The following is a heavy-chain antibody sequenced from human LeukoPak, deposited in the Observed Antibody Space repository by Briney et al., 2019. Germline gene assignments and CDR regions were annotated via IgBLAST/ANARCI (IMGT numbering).Heavy chain of an antibody. V-gene: IGHV3-21*01. Sequence: GGSLRLSCAASEFTFSHYTMNWVRQAPGKGLEWVSSISSRNSYIYYADSVKGRFTISRDNAEKPLYLQMNSLRAEDTAVYYCARSLGFYDSSGAYYFDYWGQGTLVTVSS. CDR3: ARSLGFYDSSGAYYFDY. CDR2: ISSRNSYI. J-gene: IGHJ4*02. CDR1: EFTFSHYT. D-gene: IGHD3-22*01.